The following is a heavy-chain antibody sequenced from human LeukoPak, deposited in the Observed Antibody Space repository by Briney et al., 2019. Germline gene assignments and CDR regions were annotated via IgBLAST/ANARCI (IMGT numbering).Heavy chain of an antibody. CDR1: GGSISGYY. D-gene: IGHD3-10*01. CDR3: ARYGSGTYPRFDY. V-gene: IGHV4-59*08. Sequence: PSETLSLTCTVSGGSISGYYWSWIRQSPGKGQEWIGYIYNSGSTNYNPSLQSRVTISVDTSKNQFSLNLSSVTAADTAVYYCARYGSGTYPRFDYWGQGTLVTVSS. CDR2: IYNSGST. J-gene: IGHJ4*02.